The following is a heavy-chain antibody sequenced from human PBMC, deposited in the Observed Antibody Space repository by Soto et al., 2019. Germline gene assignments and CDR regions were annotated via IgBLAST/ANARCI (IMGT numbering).Heavy chain of an antibody. V-gene: IGHV3-7*01. CDR2: IKQDGSEK. CDR3: ASERYYDYGLGSYRFLPTFDF. CDR1: GFTFSSYW. J-gene: IGHJ4*02. D-gene: IGHD3-16*02. Sequence: GGSLRLSCAASGFTFSSYWMSWVRQAPGKGLEWVANIKQDGSEKYYGDSVKGRFTISRDNAKNSLYLQMNSLRAEDTVVDYCASERYYDYGLGSYRFLPTFDFWGQGTLVTVSS.